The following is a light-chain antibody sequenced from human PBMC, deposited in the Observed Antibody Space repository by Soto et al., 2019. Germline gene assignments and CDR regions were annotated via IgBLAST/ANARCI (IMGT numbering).Light chain of an antibody. CDR2: DAS. J-gene: IGKJ5*01. V-gene: IGKV3-11*01. CDR1: QSFSSY. CDR3: QQRSNWPPVIT. Sequence: EIVLTQSPATLSLSPGERATLSCRASQSFSSYLAWYQQKPGQAPRLLIYDASKRATGIPARFSGRGSGTDFTLSNISLEPEDFAVYYCQQRSNWPPVITLGQGTRREIK.